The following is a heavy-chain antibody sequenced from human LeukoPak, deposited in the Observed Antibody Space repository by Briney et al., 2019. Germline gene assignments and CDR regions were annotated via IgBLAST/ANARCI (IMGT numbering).Heavy chain of an antibody. CDR1: GFTFSSYS. J-gene: IGHJ4*02. CDR2: ISSSSSTI. Sequence: GGSLRLSCAASGFTFSSYSMNWVRQAPGKGLEWVSYISSSSSTIYYADSVKGRSTISRDNAKNSLYLQMNSLRAEDTAVYYCAREAPQYYFDYWGQGTLVTVSS. D-gene: IGHD4-11*01. CDR3: AREAPQYYFDY. V-gene: IGHV3-48*04.